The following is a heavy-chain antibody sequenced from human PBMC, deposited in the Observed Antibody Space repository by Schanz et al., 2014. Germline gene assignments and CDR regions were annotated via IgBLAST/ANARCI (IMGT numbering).Heavy chain of an antibody. CDR2: INPANGNT. Sequence: QVQLVQSAPEVKKPRASVKVSCQASGYTLKHHAMHWVRQAPGQSLEWLGWINPANGNTHYSPRLNGRVSISSDTAASTVYLHFSSLKSDDTAVYYCARDLIAAAESWFDPWGQGTPITVSS. CDR1: GYTLKHHA. D-gene: IGHD6-13*01. V-gene: IGHV1-3*01. CDR3: ARDLIAAAESWFDP. J-gene: IGHJ5*02.